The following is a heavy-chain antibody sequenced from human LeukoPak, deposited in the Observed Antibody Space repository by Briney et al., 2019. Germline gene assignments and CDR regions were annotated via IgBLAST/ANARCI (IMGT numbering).Heavy chain of an antibody. J-gene: IGHJ6*03. V-gene: IGHV4-39*01. CDR2: SYYSGRI. D-gene: IGHD6-13*01. CDR1: GGSISSSSYY. CDR3: ARADSSSWSYYYYYYIDV. Sequence: SETLSLTCTVSGGSISSSSYYWGWLRQPPGKGQEWTVSSYYSGRIYYKPALKRRVTISVDTSKNQFSLKLSSVTAADTAVYYCARADSSSWSYYYYYYIDVWGKGTTVTVSS.